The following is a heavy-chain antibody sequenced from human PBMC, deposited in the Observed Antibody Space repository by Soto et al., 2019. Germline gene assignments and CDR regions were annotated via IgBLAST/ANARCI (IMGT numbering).Heavy chain of an antibody. CDR3: ARGIWPGSYYNADY. V-gene: IGHV1-69*13. CDR1: GGTFSSYA. D-gene: IGHD3-10*01. CDR2: IIPIFGTA. J-gene: IGHJ4*02. Sequence: GASVKVSCKASGGTFSSYAISWVRQAPGQGLEWMGGIIPIFGTANYAQKFQGRVTITADESTSTAYMELSSLRSEDTAVYYCARGIWPGSYYNADYWGQGTLVTVSS.